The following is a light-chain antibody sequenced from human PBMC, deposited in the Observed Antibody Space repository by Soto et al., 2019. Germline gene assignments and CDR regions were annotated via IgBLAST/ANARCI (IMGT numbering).Light chain of an antibody. V-gene: IGLV1-40*01. Sequence: QSVLTQPPSVSGAPGQRVTISCTGSSSNIGAGYDVHWYQQLPGTAPKLLISGNSNRPSGVPDRFSGSKAGTSASLAITGLQSEDESDYYCQSYDSSLSGLVFGTGTKVTV. CDR3: QSYDSSLSGLV. CDR2: GNS. J-gene: IGLJ1*01. CDR1: SSNIGAGYD.